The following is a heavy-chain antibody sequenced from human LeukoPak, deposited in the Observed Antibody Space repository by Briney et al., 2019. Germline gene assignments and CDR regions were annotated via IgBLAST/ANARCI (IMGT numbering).Heavy chain of an antibody. CDR3: ARPSGSVTIFGVVDYFDY. J-gene: IGHJ4*02. D-gene: IGHD3-3*01. CDR2: VAYDGSNE. CDR1: GFTFSSYG. Sequence: GRSLRLSCQVSGFTFSSYGMNWARQAPGKGLDWVASVAYDGSNENYAESVKGRFTISRDNSKNMLYLQMNSLRAEDTAVYFCARPSGSVTIFGVVDYFDYWGPGTLVTVSS. V-gene: IGHV3-30*04.